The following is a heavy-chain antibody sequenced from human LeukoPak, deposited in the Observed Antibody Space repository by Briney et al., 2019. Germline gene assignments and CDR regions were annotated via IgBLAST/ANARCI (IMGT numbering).Heavy chain of an antibody. J-gene: IGHJ3*02. CDR3: ARDLAPYYGGRAFDI. CDR2: IYTSGST. Sequence: PSETLSLTCTVSGGSISSCYWSWIRQPAGKGLEWIGRIYTSGSTNYNPSLKSRVTMSVDTSKNQFSLKLSSVTAADTAVYYCARDLAPYYGGRAFDIWGQGTMVTVSS. CDR1: GGSISSCY. V-gene: IGHV4-4*07. D-gene: IGHD4-23*01.